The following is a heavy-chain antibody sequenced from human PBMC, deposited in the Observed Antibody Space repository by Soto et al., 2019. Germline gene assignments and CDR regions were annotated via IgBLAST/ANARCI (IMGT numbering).Heavy chain of an antibody. D-gene: IGHD5-12*01. J-gene: IGHJ4*02. CDR2: ISYDGSNK. V-gene: IGHV3-30*18. CDR3: AKDLESVEMATMGYFDY. CDR1: GFTFSSYG. Sequence: GGSLRLSCAASGFTFSSYGMHWVRQAPGKGLEWVAVISYDGSNKYYADSVKGRFTISRDNSKNTLYLQMNSLRAEDTAVYYCAKDLESVEMATMGYFDYWGQGTLVTVSS.